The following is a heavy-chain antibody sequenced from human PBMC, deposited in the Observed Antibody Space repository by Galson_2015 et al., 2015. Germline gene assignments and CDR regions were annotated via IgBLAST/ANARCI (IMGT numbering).Heavy chain of an antibody. CDR2: IYWNDNK. J-gene: IGHJ4*02. Sequence: PALVKPTQTLTLTCTFSGFSLSTSGVGVGWIRQPPGKALEWLALIYWNDNKRYSPSLKSRLTITKDTSGNQVVLTVTNVDPVDTATYYCAHSHGGVTMVRGIIAYYFDYWGQGTLVTVSS. D-gene: IGHD3-10*01. V-gene: IGHV2-5*01. CDR3: AHSHGGVTMVRGIIAYYFDY. CDR1: GFSLSTSGVG.